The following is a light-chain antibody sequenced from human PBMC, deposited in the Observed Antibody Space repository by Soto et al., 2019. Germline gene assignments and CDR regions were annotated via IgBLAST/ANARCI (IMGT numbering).Light chain of an antibody. CDR1: QSITDW. J-gene: IGKJ1*01. CDR3: QYWDDYSWT. V-gene: IGKV1-5*03. Sequence: DIQMTQSPSTLSSSVGDRVTITCRASQSITDWLAWYQQKPGKAPKLLIYKASNLEGGVPARFSGSGSGTEFTLTISSVQPEDFATYYCQYWDDYSWTFGQGTKVEIK. CDR2: KAS.